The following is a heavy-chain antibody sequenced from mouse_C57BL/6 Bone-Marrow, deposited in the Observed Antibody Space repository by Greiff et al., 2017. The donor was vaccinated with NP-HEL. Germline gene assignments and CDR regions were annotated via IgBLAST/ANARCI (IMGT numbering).Heavy chain of an antibody. D-gene: IGHD2-1*01. CDR1: GYTFTSYW. CDR3: ARFGNCGVWFAY. Sequence: QVQLQQPGAELVRPGSSVKLSCKASGYTFTSYWMHWVKQRPIQGLEWIGNIDPSDSETHYNQKFKDKATLTVDKSSSTAYMQLSSLTSEDSAVYYCARFGNCGVWFAYWGQGTLVTVSA. J-gene: IGHJ3*01. CDR2: IDPSDSET. V-gene: IGHV1-52*01.